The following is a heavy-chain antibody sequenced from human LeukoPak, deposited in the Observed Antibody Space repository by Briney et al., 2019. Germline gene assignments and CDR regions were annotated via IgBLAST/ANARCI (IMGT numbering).Heavy chain of an antibody. Sequence: GASVKVSCKASGYTFTGYYMHWVRQAPRQGLEWMGWINPNSGGTNYAQKFQGWVTMTRDTSISTAYMELSRLRSDDTAVYYCARETSKQWLVEYYFDYWGQGTLVTVSS. CDR3: ARETSKQWLVEYYFDY. V-gene: IGHV1-2*04. J-gene: IGHJ4*02. CDR2: INPNSGGT. CDR1: GYTFTGYY. D-gene: IGHD6-19*01.